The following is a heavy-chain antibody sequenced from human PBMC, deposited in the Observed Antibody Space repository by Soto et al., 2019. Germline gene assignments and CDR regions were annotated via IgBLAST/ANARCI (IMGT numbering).Heavy chain of an antibody. V-gene: IGHV1-46*01. CDR3: ARVRGYSYSHVDY. Sequence: ASVKVSCKASGYTFTSYYMHWVRQAPGQGLEWMGIINPNGGLTVYAQEFQGRITMTRDTSTSTVYMELSSLRSEDTAVYYCARVRGYSYSHVDYWGLVTRVPDSS. D-gene: IGHD5-18*01. CDR1: GYTFTSYY. CDR2: INPNGGLT. J-gene: IGHJ4*01.